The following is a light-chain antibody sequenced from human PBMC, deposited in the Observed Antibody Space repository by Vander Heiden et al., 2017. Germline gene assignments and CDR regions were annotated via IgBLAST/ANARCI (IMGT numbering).Light chain of an antibody. CDR3: NSRDSSHNHPVV. V-gene: IGLV3-19*01. CDR2: GKN. Sequence: SSELTQDPAVSVALGQTVRITCQGDSLRNYYASWYQQKPGQAPLPVIYGKNNRPSGIPDRFSGSSSGNSASLTITGAQAEDEADYYCNSRDSSHNHPVVFGGGTKLTVL. CDR1: SLRNYY. J-gene: IGLJ2*01.